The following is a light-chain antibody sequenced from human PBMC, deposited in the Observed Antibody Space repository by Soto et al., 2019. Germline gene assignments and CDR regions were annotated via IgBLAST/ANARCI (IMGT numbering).Light chain of an antibody. V-gene: IGKV3-15*01. CDR1: ETVGNH. J-gene: IGKJ1*01. Sequence: ETVMTQSPATLSVSPGERATLSCRASETVGNHLAWYQHKRGQAPRLLIYNASTRATDFPDRFSGSGSGTEFTLTISSLQPEDCAVYYCQQYNNWPAWTFGQGTKVEIK. CDR2: NAS. CDR3: QQYNNWPAWT.